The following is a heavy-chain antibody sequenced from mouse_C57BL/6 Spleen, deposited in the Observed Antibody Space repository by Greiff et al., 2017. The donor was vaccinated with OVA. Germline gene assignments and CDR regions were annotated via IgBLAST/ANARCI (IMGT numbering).Heavy chain of an antibody. D-gene: IGHD2-10*01. Sequence: VQLQQSGAELVRPGASVTLSCKASGYTFTDYEMHWVKQTPVHGLEWIGAIDPETGGTAYNQKFKGKAILTADKSSSTAYMELRSLTSEDSAVYYCTTSYGNYVHYAMDDWGKGTSVTVSS. CDR3: TTSYGNYVHYAMDD. V-gene: IGHV1-15*01. J-gene: IGHJ4*01. CDR1: GYTFTDYE. CDR2: IDPETGGT.